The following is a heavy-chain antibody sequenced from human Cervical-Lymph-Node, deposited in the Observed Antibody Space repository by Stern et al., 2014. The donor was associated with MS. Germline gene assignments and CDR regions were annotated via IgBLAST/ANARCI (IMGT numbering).Heavy chain of an antibody. CDR3: ARPAAARYFDY. J-gene: IGHJ4*02. Sequence: QVQLVQSGGGVVQPGRSLRLSCATSGFTFGRHSMHWVRQAPGKGLEWVAIISYDGSSHHYADSVKGRFTISRSNSNNTLYLQMNSLRVEDTAMYYCARPAAARYFDYWGQGSQVTVSS. V-gene: IGHV3-30-3*01. CDR1: GFTFGRHS. CDR2: ISYDGSSH. D-gene: IGHD6-25*01.